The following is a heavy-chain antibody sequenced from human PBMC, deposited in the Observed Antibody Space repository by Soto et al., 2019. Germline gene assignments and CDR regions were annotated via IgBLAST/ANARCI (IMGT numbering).Heavy chain of an antibody. J-gene: IGHJ4*02. D-gene: IGHD3-3*01. V-gene: IGHV3-30*18. CDR2: ISYDGSNK. CDR3: AKSIRFPGQIRFLEWLSFDY. Sequence: GGSLRLSCAASGFTFSSYGMHWVRQAPGKGLEWVAVISYDGSNKYYADSVKGRFTISRDNSKNTLYLQMNSLRAEDTAVYYCAKSIRFPGQIRFLEWLSFDYWGQGTLVTVSS. CDR1: GFTFSSYG.